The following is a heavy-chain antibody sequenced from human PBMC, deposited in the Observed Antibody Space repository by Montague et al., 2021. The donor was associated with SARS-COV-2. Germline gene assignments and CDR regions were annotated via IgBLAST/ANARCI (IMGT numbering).Heavy chain of an antibody. CDR2: IYSGGSST. J-gene: IGHJ4*02. CDR3: AKTHRYYNRNFDY. V-gene: IGHV3-23*03. D-gene: IGHD3-22*01. CDR1: GFTFNSYA. Sequence: SLRLSCAAPGFTFNSYAMSWVRQAPGKGLEWVSIIYSGGSSTYYADSVKGRFTISRDNSKNTLYLQMSSMIAEDTAVYYCAKTHRYYNRNFDYWGQGTLVTVSS.